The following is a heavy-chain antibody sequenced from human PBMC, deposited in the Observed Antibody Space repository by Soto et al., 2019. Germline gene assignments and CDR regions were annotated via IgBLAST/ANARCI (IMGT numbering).Heavy chain of an antibody. CDR2: VFYTEST. CDR3: ARFNDPPLDI. D-gene: IGHD2-8*01. J-gene: IGHJ3*02. CDR1: GDSINSYS. V-gene: IGHV4-59*08. Sequence: QVQLQESGPGLVKPSETLTLTCTVSGDSINSYSWSWIRQHPGKGLEWNGYVFYTESTNYNPFLKSRVTISVDTSKNQFSLKRSSVTAADTAVYYCARFNDPPLDIWGQGTMVTVSS.